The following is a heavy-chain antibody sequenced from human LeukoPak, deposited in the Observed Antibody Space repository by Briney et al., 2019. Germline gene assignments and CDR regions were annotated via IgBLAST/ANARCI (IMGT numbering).Heavy chain of an antibody. CDR1: GGSISSYY. CDR3: ARVGGYSYGQPKYYYYYMDV. V-gene: IGHV4-59*01. Sequence: AETLSLTCTVSGGSISSYYWSWIRQPPGKRLEWIGYIYYSGSTNYNPPFKSRVTISVDTSKNQFSLKLSSVTAADTAVYYCARVGGYSYGQPKYYYYYMDVWGKGTTVTVSS. D-gene: IGHD5-18*01. CDR2: IYYSGST. J-gene: IGHJ6*03.